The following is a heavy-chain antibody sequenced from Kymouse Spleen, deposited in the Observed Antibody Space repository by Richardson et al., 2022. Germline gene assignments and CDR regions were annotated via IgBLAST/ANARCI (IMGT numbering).Heavy chain of an antibody. V-gene: IGHV4-34*01. Sequence: QVQLQQWGAGLLKPSETLSLTCAVYGGSFSGYYWSWIRQPPGKGLEWIGEINHSGSTNYNPSLKSRVTISVDTSKNQFSLKLSSVTAADTAVYYCARGDYDILTGYIYWGQGTLVTVSS. D-gene: IGHD3-9*01. CDR3: ARGDYDILTGYIY. J-gene: IGHJ4*02. CDR1: GGSFSGYY. CDR2: INHSGST.